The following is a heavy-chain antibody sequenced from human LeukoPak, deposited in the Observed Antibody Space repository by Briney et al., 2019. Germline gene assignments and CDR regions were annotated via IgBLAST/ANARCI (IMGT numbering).Heavy chain of an antibody. J-gene: IGHJ4*02. CDR1: GGSISSSSYY. CDR3: AREAQYYYDSSGYYDY. D-gene: IGHD3-22*01. Sequence: PSETLSLTCTVSGGSISSSSYYWGWIRQPPGKGLEWIGSIYYSGSTYYNPSLKSRVTISVDTSKNQFSLKLRSVTAADTAVYYCAREAQYYYDSSGYYDYWGQGTLVTVSS. V-gene: IGHV4-39*07. CDR2: IYYSGST.